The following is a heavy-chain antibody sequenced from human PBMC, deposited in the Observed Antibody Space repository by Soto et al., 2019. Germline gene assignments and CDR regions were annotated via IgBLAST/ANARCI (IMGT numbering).Heavy chain of an antibody. CDR3: ARVGYSSSSGGDY. V-gene: IGHV4-59*01. CDR1: GGSISSYY. J-gene: IGHJ4*02. D-gene: IGHD6-6*01. Sequence: SETLSLTCTVSGGSISSYYWSRIRQPPGKGLEWIGYIYYSGSTNYNPSLKSRVTISVDTSKNQFSLKLSSVTAADTAVYYCARVGYSSSSGGDYWGQGTLVTVSS. CDR2: IYYSGST.